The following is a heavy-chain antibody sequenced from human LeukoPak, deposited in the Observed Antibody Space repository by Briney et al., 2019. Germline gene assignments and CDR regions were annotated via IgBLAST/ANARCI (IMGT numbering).Heavy chain of an antibody. CDR1: GGSFSGYY. V-gene: IGHV4-34*01. CDR2: INHSGST. CDR3: VLLWFGETN. D-gene: IGHD3-10*01. Sequence: SETLSLTCAVYGGSFSGYYWSWIRQPPGKGLEWIGEINHSGSTSYNPSLRSRVTISVDTSKNQFSLKLSSVTAADTAVYYCVLLWFGETNWGQGTLVTVSS. J-gene: IGHJ4*02.